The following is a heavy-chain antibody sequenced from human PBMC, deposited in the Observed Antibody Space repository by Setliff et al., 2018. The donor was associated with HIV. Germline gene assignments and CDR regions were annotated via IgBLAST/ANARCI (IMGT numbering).Heavy chain of an antibody. D-gene: IGHD5-18*01. CDR1: GFGFSSYA. Sequence: GGSLRLSCAASGFGFSSYAMHWVRQAPGKGLEWVAVLWLDGSSTSYADSVKGRFTISRDNAKNSLYLQMNSLRAEDTAVYYCARDTNSYGPSDNWGQGTLVTVS. CDR2: LWLDGSST. J-gene: IGHJ4*02. CDR3: ARDTNSYGPSDN. V-gene: IGHV3-33*01.